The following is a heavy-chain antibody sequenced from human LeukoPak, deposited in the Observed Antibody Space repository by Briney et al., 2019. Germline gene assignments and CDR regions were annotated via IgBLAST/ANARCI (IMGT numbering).Heavy chain of an antibody. D-gene: IGHD6-13*01. CDR2: ISSSGSTI. Sequence: GGSLRLSCAASGFTFSSYVMNWVRQAPGKGLEWVSYISSSGSTIYYADSVKGRFTISRDNAKNSLYLQMNSLRAEDTAVYYCARSSSWYGPFDYWGQGTLVTVSS. J-gene: IGHJ4*02. CDR1: GFTFSSYV. V-gene: IGHV3-48*03. CDR3: ARSSSWYGPFDY.